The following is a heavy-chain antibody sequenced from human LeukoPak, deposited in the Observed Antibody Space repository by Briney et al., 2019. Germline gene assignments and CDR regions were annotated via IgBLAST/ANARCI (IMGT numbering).Heavy chain of an antibody. V-gene: IGHV4-59*01. CDR1: GGSISSYY. J-gene: IGHJ4*02. CDR3: ARYSGYDDY. Sequence: SETLSLTCAVSGGSISSYYWSWIRQPPGKGLEWIGYIYYSGSTNYNPSLKSRVTISVDTSKNQFSLKLSSVTAADTAVYYCARYSGYDDYWGQGTLVTVSS. D-gene: IGHD5-12*01. CDR2: IYYSGST.